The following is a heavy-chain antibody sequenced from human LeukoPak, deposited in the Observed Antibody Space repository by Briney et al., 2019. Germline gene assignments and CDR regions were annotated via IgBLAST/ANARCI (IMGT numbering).Heavy chain of an antibody. Sequence: SETLSLTCTVSGVSISSYYWSWIRQPPGKGLEWIGYIYYSGSTNYNPSLKSRVTISVDTSKNQFSLKLSSVTAADTAVYFCASDTVVADGFFHSWGQGTLVTVSS. CDR1: GVSISSYY. CDR3: ASDTVVADGFFHS. CDR2: IYYSGST. J-gene: IGHJ4*02. V-gene: IGHV4-59*08. D-gene: IGHD6-19*01.